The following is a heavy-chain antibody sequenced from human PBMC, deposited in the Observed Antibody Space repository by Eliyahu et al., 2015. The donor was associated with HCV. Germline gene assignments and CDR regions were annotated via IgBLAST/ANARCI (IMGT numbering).Heavy chain of an antibody. CDR1: GFTFSSYA. J-gene: IGHJ4*02. V-gene: IGHV3-30*01. Sequence: QVQLVESGGGVVQPGRSLRLSCAASGFTFSSYAMHWVRQAPGKGLEWVAVISYDGSNKYYADSVKGRFTISRDNSKNTLYLQMNSLRAEDTAVYYCARDVGIDGSGSYYPFWGQGTLVTVSS. D-gene: IGHD3-10*01. CDR2: ISYDGSNK. CDR3: ARDVGIDGSGSYYPF.